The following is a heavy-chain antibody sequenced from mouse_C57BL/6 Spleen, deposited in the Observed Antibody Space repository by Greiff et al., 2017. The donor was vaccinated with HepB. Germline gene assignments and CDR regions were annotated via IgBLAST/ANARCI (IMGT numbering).Heavy chain of an antibody. Sequence: LMESGGGLVKPGGSLKLSCAASGFTFSSYAMSWVRQTPEKRLEWVATISDGGSYTYYPDNVKGRFTISRDNAKNNLYLQMSHLTSEDTAMYYCARDGDYEGAMDYWGQGTSVTVSS. J-gene: IGHJ4*01. CDR2: ISDGGSYT. CDR3: ARDGDYEGAMDY. V-gene: IGHV5-4*01. CDR1: GFTFSSYA. D-gene: IGHD2-13*01.